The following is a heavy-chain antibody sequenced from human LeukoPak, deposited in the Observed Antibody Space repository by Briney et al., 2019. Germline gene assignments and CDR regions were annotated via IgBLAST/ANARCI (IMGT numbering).Heavy chain of an antibody. Sequence: SETLSLTCTVSGYSISSGYYWGWIRQPPGKGLEWIGYIYYSGSTNYNPSLKSRVTISVDTSKNQFSLKLSSVTAADTAVYYCAREIWDDSRGYQLVFDYWGQGTLVTVSS. CDR2: IYYSGST. D-gene: IGHD3-22*01. CDR3: AREIWDDSRGYQLVFDY. J-gene: IGHJ4*02. CDR1: GYSISSGYY. V-gene: IGHV4-38-2*02.